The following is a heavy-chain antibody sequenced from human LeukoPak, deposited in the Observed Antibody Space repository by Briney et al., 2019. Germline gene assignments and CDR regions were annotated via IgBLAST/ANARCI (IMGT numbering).Heavy chain of an antibody. CDR1: GFTFSSYG. CDR3: ARIIRLLDY. Sequence: GGSLRLSCAASGFTFSSYGMHWVRQAPGKGLEWVAVISYDGSNKYYADSVKGRFTITRDNSKNTLYLQMNSLRAEDSAVYYCARIIRLLDYWGQGTLVTVSS. D-gene: IGHD2-21*01. CDR2: ISYDGSNK. V-gene: IGHV3-30*03. J-gene: IGHJ4*02.